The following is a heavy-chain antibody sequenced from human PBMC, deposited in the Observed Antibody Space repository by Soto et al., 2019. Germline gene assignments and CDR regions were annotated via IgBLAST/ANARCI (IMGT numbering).Heavy chain of an antibody. Sequence: SETLSLTCTVSNGSISNFYWNWIRQSAGKGLEWIGRIHGSGSATYNPSLRSRVTMSVDTSKNQFSLKVNSVTGADTAVYYCARSSHKESWFDPWGQGTLVTVSS. CDR3: ARSSHKESWFDP. D-gene: IGHD6-13*01. CDR2: IHGSGSA. V-gene: IGHV4-4*07. CDR1: NGSISNFY. J-gene: IGHJ5*02.